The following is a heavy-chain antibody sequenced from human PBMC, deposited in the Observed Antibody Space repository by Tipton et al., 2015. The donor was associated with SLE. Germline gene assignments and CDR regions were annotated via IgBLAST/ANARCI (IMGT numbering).Heavy chain of an antibody. Sequence: TLSLTCSVSGVPISNDHWIWIRQPPGKGLEWIAFIYYSGIGSYNSSLKGRVTTSVDTTKRQISLRLSSVTAADTAVYYCARVTVGRNYGEPTYYLDYWGQGILVTVSS. CDR1: GVPISNDH. V-gene: IGHV4-59*01. J-gene: IGHJ4*02. CDR2: IYYSGIG. D-gene: IGHD4-11*01. CDR3: ARVTVGRNYGEPTYYLDY.